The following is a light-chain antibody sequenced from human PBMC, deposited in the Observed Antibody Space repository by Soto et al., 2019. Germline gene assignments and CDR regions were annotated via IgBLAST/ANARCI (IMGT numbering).Light chain of an antibody. J-gene: IGKJ1*01. Sequence: DMRMTHAPSSLSASVVDRVTFTCLASQAINNYLNWYQQKPGKAPKLLIYRASTLQSGVPLRFSGSGSGTDFTLTISSLHPEDFATYYCHQSHSPPRTFGQGTKVDIK. CDR3: HQSHSPPRT. CDR1: QAINNY. CDR2: RAS. V-gene: IGKV1-39*01.